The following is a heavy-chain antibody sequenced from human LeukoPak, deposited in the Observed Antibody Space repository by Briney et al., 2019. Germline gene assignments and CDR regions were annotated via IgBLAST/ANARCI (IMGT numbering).Heavy chain of an antibody. CDR3: ARGPGPLRYFDWLPNDY. J-gene: IGHJ4*02. V-gene: IGHV1-8*01. CDR1: GYTFTSYD. D-gene: IGHD3-9*01. CDR2: MNPNSGNT. Sequence: ASVKVSCKASGYTFTSYDINWVRQATGQGLEWMGWMNPNSGNTGYAQKFQGRVTMTRNTSISTAYMELSSLRSEDTAVYYCARGPGPLRYFDWLPNDYWGQGTLVTVSS.